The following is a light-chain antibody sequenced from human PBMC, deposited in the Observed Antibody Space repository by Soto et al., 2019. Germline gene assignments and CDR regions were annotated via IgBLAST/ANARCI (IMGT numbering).Light chain of an antibody. CDR2: DAS. CDR3: QQFSSYPLT. CDR1: QTVRNNY. J-gene: IGKJ4*01. Sequence: EFVLTQSPGTLSLSPGERATLSCRASQTVRNNYLAWYQQKPGQAPRLLIYDASSRATGIPDRFSGGGSGTDFTLTLSRLEPEDFAVYYCQQFSSYPLTFGGGTKVESK. V-gene: IGKV3-20*01.